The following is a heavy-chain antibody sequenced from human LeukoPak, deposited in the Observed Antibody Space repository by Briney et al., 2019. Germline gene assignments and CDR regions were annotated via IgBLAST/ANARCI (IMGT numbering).Heavy chain of an antibody. J-gene: IGHJ3*02. CDR1: GGSISSSSYY. CDR2: IYYSGST. CDR3: ARLRRDAFDI. Sequence: PSETLSLTCTVSGGSISSSSYYWGWIRQPPGKGLGWIGSIYYSGSTYYNPSLKSRVTISVDTSRNQFSLKLSSVTAADTAVYYCARLRRDAFDIWGQGTMVTVSS. V-gene: IGHV4-39*01.